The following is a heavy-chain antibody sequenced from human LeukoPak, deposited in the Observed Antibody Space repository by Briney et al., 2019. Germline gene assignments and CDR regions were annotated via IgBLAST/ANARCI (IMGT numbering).Heavy chain of an antibody. CDR1: GGSISSGDYY. CDR3: ARGYCSSTSRLPLDY. Sequence: SQTLSLTCTVSGGSISSGDYYWSWIRQPPGKGLEWIGYIYYSGSTYYNPSLKSRVTISVDTSKNQFSLKLSSVTAADTAVYYCARGYCSSTSRLPLDYWGQGTLVTVSS. J-gene: IGHJ4*02. D-gene: IGHD2-2*01. CDR2: IYYSGST. V-gene: IGHV4-30-4*01.